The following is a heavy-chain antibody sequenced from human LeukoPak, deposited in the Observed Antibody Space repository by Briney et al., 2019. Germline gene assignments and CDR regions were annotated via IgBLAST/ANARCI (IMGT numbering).Heavy chain of an antibody. Sequence: GSLRLSCAASGFTFSNAWMSWVRQAPGKGLEWVGRIKSKTDGGTTDYAAPVKGRFTISRDDSKNALYLQMNSLKTEDTAVYYCTRRRSDSSGYGYWGQGTLVTVSS. CDR2: IKSKTDGGTT. CDR1: GFTFSNAW. CDR3: TRRRSDSSGYGY. J-gene: IGHJ4*02. V-gene: IGHV3-15*01. D-gene: IGHD3-22*01.